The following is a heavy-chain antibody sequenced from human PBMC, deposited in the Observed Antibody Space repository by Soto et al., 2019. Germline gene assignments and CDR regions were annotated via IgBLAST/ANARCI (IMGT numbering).Heavy chain of an antibody. J-gene: IGHJ6*02. Sequence: QPXGALRVSCAASGFTVSINYMSGVRQAPGKGLEWVSVIYSGGSTYYADSVKGRFTISRDNSKNTLYLQMNSLRAEDTAVYYCARDHYCEHGMDVWGQGTKVTVYS. V-gene: IGHV3-53*01. D-gene: IGHD2-15*01. CDR1: GFTVSINY. CDR2: IYSGGST. CDR3: ARDHYCEHGMDV.